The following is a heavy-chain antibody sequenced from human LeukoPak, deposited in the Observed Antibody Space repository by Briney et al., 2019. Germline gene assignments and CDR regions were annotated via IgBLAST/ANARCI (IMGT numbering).Heavy chain of an antibody. CDR3: ARDPSNTSGRYFFDY. CDR1: GGSISSYY. D-gene: IGHD6-19*01. J-gene: IGHJ4*02. CDR2: IYTSGST. Sequence: PSETLSLTCTVSGGSISSYYWSWIRQPAGKGLEWIGRIYTSGSTNYNPSLKSRVTMSVDTSKNQFSLKLSSVTAADTAVYYCARDPSNTSGRYFFDYWGQGTLVTVSS. V-gene: IGHV4-4*07.